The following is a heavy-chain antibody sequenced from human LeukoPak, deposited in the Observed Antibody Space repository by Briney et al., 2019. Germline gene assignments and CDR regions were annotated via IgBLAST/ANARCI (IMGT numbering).Heavy chain of an antibody. CDR3: AKETEMVRGPYYMDV. CDR2: IRYDGSNK. J-gene: IGHJ6*03. Sequence: GGSLRLSCAASGFSFSSYWMSWVRQAPGKGLEWVAFIRYDGSNKYYADSVKGRFAISRDNSKNTLYLQMNSLRAEDTAVYYCAKETEMVRGPYYMDVWGKGTTVTISS. D-gene: IGHD3-10*01. V-gene: IGHV3-30*02. CDR1: GFSFSSYW.